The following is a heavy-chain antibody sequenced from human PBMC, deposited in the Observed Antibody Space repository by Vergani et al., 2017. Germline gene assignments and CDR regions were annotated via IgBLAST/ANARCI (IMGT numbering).Heavy chain of an antibody. J-gene: IGHJ4*02. CDR2: INPSGDST. Sequence: QVQLVESGGGVVQPGRSLTLSCAASGFTFSSYGMHWVRQAPGQGLEWMGIINPSGDSTSYAQKFQGRVTMTRDTSTSTVYMELSSLRSEDTAVYYCARAYSSSWYYFDYWGQGTLVTVAS. CDR3: ARAYSSSWYYFDY. D-gene: IGHD6-13*01. CDR1: GFTFSSYG. V-gene: IGHV1-46*01.